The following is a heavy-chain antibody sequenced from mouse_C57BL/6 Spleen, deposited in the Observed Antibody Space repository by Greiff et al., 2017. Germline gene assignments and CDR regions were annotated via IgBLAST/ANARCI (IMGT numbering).Heavy chain of an antibody. CDR2: ISYDGSN. J-gene: IGHJ3*01. CDR3: ARSDYYGSSYLAY. V-gene: IGHV3-6*01. D-gene: IGHD1-1*01. CDR1: GYSITSGYY. Sequence: EVQLQESGPGLVKPSQSLSLTCSVTGYSITSGYYWNWMRQIPGNKLEWMGYISYDGSNNYNPSLKNRISITRDTSKNQFFLKLNSVTTEDTATYYCARSDYYGSSYLAYWGQGTLVTVSA.